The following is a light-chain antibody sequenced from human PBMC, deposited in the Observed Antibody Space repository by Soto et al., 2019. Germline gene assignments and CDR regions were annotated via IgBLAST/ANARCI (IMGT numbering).Light chain of an antibody. CDR2: ADD. CDR3: GSWDSSLSAYV. Sequence: SYELTQPPSVSVAPGQTARITCGGNNIGSKSVHWYQQKPGQAPVLVVYADDDRPSGIPDRFSGSKSGTSATLGITGFQTGDEADYYCGSWDSSLSAYVFGTGTKVTVL. CDR1: NIGSKS. V-gene: IGLV3-21*02. J-gene: IGLJ1*01.